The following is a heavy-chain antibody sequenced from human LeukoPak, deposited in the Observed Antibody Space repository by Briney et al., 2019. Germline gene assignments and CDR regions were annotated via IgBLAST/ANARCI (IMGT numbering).Heavy chain of an antibody. CDR3: SREDGAFSPFGY. V-gene: IGHV4-4*02. CDR2: VSLSGLT. Sequence: SETLSLTCGLSTGSITNTSWGCWVRQPPGQGLEWIGEVSLSGLTNYNPSLSSRVIMALDTSKNHLSLHLTSVTAAATAVYYCSREDGAFSPFGYWGQGYLVTVLS. D-gene: IGHD4/OR15-4a*01. J-gene: IGHJ4*02. CDR1: TGSITNTSW.